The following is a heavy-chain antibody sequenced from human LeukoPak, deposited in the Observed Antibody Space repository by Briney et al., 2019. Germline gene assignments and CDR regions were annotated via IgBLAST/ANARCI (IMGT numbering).Heavy chain of an antibody. CDR1: GYTFTSYD. V-gene: IGHV1-8*01. J-gene: IGHJ4*02. D-gene: IGHD3-22*01. CDR3: ARGMGSGSYSAAYYFDY. Sequence: ASMKVSCKASGYTFTSYDFNWVRQATGQGLEWMGWMNPNSGNTGCAQKFQGRVTMTRNTSISTAYMELSSLRSEDTAVYYCARGMGSGSYSAAYYFDYWGQGTLVTVSS. CDR2: MNPNSGNT.